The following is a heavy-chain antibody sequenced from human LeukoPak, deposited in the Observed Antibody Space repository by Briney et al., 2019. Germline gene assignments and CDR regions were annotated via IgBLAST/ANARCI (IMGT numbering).Heavy chain of an antibody. CDR3: VRSLAVDGARAY. D-gene: IGHD6-19*01. CDR2: MNPLSGNT. V-gene: IGHV1-8*01. J-gene: IGHJ4*02. Sequence: ASVKVSCKASGYSFVTSDINWVRQAAGQGLEWMGWMNPLSGNTGYAQKFQGRVTMTRNTSTGTAYMELSSLRSEDTAVYYCVRSLAVDGARAYWGQGTPVIVSS. CDR1: GYSFVTSD.